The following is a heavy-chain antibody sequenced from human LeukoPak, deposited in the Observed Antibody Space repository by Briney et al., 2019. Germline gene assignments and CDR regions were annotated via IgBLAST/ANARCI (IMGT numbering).Heavy chain of an antibody. CDR3: ARDMDLWVRYDFWSGHYGMDV. J-gene: IGHJ6*02. CDR1: GGSFSGYY. Sequence: SETLSLTCAVYGGSFSGYYWSWIRQHPGKGLEWIGYIYYSGSTYYNPSLKSRVTISVDTSKNQFSLKLSSVTAADTAVYYCARDMDLWVRYDFWSGHYGMDVWGQGTTVTVSS. D-gene: IGHD3-3*01. CDR2: IYYSGST. V-gene: IGHV4-31*11.